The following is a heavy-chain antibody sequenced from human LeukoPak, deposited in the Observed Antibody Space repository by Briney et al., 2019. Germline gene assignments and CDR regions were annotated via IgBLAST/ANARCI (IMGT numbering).Heavy chain of an antibody. CDR1: GGSISSGDYY. Sequence: SETLSLTCTVSGGSISSGDYYWSWIRQPPGKGLEWIWYIYYSGSTYYNPSLKSRVTISVDTSKNQFSLKLSSVTAADTAVYYCAREELQDAFDIWGQGTMVTVSS. J-gene: IGHJ3*02. V-gene: IGHV4-30-4*08. CDR2: IYYSGST. CDR3: AREELQDAFDI. D-gene: IGHD1-26*01.